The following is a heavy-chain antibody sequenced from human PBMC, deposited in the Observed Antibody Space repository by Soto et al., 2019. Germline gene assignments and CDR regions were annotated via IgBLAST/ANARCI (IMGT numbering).Heavy chain of an antibody. V-gene: IGHV4-39*01. D-gene: IGHD1-26*01. CDR3: AIHVYRGSAGRYDY. J-gene: IGHJ4*02. Sequence: KGLEWIGSIYYSGATHYNPSLKSRLTISVDSSKNHFSLKLSSVTAADTAVYYCAIHVYRGSAGRYDYWCKGPLGTGCS. CDR2: IYYSGAT.